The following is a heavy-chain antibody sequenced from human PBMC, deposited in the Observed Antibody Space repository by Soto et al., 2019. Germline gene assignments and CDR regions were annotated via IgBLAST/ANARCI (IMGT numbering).Heavy chain of an antibody. CDR3: ARHAYDFWSGHPNPRYYYGMDV. CDR2: IYPGDSNT. D-gene: IGHD3-3*01. CDR1: GYSFTSYW. J-gene: IGHJ6*02. Sequence: PGESLKISCKGSGYSFTSYWIGWVRQMPGKGLKWMGIIYPGDSNTRYSPSLQGQVTISVDKSIGTAYLQWSSLKATDTAMYYCARHAYDFWSGHPNPRYYYGMDVWGQGTTVNVSS. V-gene: IGHV5-51*01.